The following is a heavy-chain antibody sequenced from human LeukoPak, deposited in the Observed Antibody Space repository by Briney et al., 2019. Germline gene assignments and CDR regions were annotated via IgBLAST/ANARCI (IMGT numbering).Heavy chain of an antibody. CDR3: ARLPLRRYGWFDP. D-gene: IGHD3-16*01. Sequence: PSETLSLTCAVYGGSFSGYYWSWIRQPPGKGLEWIGEINHSGSTNYNPSLKSRVTISVDTSKNQFSLKLSSVTAADTAVYYCARLPLRRYGWFDPWGQGTLVTVSS. CDR1: GGSFSGYY. CDR2: INHSGST. J-gene: IGHJ5*02. V-gene: IGHV4-34*01.